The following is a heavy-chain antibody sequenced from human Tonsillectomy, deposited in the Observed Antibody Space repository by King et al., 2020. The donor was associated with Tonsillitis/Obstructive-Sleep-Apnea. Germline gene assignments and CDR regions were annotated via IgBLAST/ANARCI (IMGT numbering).Heavy chain of an antibody. CDR3: ARDSEVYWSGYYKADYYMDV. J-gene: IGHJ6*03. CDR1: GYTFTSYN. Sequence: QLVQSGAEVKKPGASVKVSCKASGYTFTSYNISWVRQAPGQGLEWMGWISAYNGNTNYAQKLQGRVTMTTDTSTSTAYMELRSLRSDDTAVYYGARDSEVYWSGYYKADYYMDVWGKGTTVTVSS. V-gene: IGHV1-18*01. D-gene: IGHD3-3*01. CDR2: ISAYNGNT.